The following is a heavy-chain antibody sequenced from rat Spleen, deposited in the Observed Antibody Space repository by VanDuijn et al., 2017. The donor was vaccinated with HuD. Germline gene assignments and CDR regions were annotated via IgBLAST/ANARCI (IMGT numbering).Heavy chain of an antibody. CDR3: AVAGYGY. J-gene: IGHJ2*01. CDR1: GFTFSNYD. Sequence: EVQLVASGGGLVQPGGSLKLSCAASGFTFSNYDMAWVRQAPTKGLEWVASIRPSGDGTYYRDSVRGRFTISRDNAENTAYLQMNSLWSEDTATYYCAVAGYGYWGQGVVVTVSS. CDR2: IRPSGDGT. D-gene: IGHD4-3*01. V-gene: IGHV5S13*01.